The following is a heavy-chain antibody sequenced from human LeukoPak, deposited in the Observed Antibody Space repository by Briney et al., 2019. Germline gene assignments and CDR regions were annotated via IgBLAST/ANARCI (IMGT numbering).Heavy chain of an antibody. CDR2: INHSGST. V-gene: IGHV4-34*01. Sequence: SETLSLTCAVYGGSFSGYYWSWIRQPPGKGLEWIGEINHSGSTNYNPSLKSRVTISVDTSKNQFSLKLSSVTAADTAVYYCARDGGITMVRGVMKDYWGQGTLVTVSS. J-gene: IGHJ4*02. D-gene: IGHD3-10*01. CDR3: ARDGGITMVRGVMKDY. CDR1: GGSFSGYY.